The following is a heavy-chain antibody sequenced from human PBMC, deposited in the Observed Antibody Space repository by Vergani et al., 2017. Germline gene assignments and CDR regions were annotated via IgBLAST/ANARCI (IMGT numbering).Heavy chain of an antibody. V-gene: IGHV3-48*01. J-gene: IGHJ4*02. CDR1: GFTFSSYS. Sequence: EVQLVESGGGLVQPGGSLRLSCAASGFTFSSYSMNWVRQAPGKGLEWVSYISSSSSTIYYADSVKGRFTISRDNAKNSLYLQMNSLRAEDTAVYYCARDQPPTFEYSSSGWGASFDYWGQGTLVTVSS. CDR3: ARDQPPTFEYSSSGWGASFDY. D-gene: IGHD6-6*01. CDR2: ISSSSSTI.